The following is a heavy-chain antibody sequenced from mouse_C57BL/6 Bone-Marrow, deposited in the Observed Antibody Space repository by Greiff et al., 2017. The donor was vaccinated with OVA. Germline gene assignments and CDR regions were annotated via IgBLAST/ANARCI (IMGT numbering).Heavy chain of an antibody. J-gene: IGHJ4*01. D-gene: IGHD2-2*01. V-gene: IGHV1-52*01. CDR2: IDPSDSDT. CDR1: GYTFTSYW. CDR3: ARSGLRAMDY. Sequence: QVQLQQSGAELVRPGSSVKLSCKASGYTFTSYWMHWVKQRPIQGLEWIGNIDPSDSDTHYNQKFKDKATLTVDKSSSTAYMQLSSLTSEDSAVYDCARSGLRAMDYWGQGTSVTVSS.